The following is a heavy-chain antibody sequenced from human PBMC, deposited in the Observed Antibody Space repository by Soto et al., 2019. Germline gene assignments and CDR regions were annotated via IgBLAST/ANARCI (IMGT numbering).Heavy chain of an antibody. Sequence: SETLSLTCTVSGGSISSGGYYWSWIRQHPGKGLEWIGYIYYSGSTYYNPSLKSRVTISVDMSKNQFSLKLSSVTAADTAVYYCARVFGFGGMDVWGQGTTVNVS. CDR3: ARVFGFGGMDV. J-gene: IGHJ6*02. D-gene: IGHD3-10*01. CDR2: IYYSGST. CDR1: GGSISSGGYY. V-gene: IGHV4-31*03.